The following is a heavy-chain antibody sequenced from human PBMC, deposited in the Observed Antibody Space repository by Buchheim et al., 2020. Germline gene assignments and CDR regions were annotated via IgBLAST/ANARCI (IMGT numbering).Heavy chain of an antibody. D-gene: IGHD6-13*01. CDR2: IKQDGSEK. V-gene: IGHV3-7*01. Sequence: EVQLVESGGGLVQPGGSLRLSCAASGFTFSSYWMSWVRQAPGKGLEWVANIKQDGSEKYYVDSVKGRFTISRDNAKKSLYLQMNSLRAEDTAVYYCARDPDIAVAGTEDNYWGQGTL. J-gene: IGHJ4*02. CDR1: GFTFSSYW. CDR3: ARDPDIAVAGTEDNY.